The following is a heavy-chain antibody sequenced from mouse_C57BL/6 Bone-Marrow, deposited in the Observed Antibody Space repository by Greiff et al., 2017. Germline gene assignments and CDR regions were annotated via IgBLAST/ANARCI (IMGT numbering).Heavy chain of an antibody. D-gene: IGHD1-1*01. V-gene: IGHV1-18*01. Sequence: EVQLQQSGPELVKPGASVKIPCKASGYTFTDYNMDWVKQSHGKSLEWIGDINPNNGGTIYNQKFKGKATLTVDKSSSTAYMELRSLTSEDTAVYYCARQDYGSSPYVDYWGQGTALTVSS. CDR2: INPNNGGT. CDR3: ARQDYGSSPYVDY. CDR1: GYTFTDYN. J-gene: IGHJ2*01.